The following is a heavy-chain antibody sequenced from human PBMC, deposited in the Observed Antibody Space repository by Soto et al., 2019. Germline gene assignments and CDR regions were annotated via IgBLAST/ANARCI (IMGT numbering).Heavy chain of an antibody. CDR1: GGSFSGYY. CDR3: ARGRGSSGVVRYYYYGMDV. Sequence: SETLSLTCAVYGGSFSGYYWGWIRQPPGKGLEWIGEINHSGSTNYNPSLKSRVTISVDTSKNQFSLKLSSVTAADTAVYYCARGRGSSGVVRYYYYGMDVWGQGTTVTVSS. D-gene: IGHD6-6*01. V-gene: IGHV4-34*01. J-gene: IGHJ6*02. CDR2: INHSGST.